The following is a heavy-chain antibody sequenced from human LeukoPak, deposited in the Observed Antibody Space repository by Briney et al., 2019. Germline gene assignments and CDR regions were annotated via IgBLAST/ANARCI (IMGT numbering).Heavy chain of an antibody. CDR3: ARADLVGGTVVTALNY. CDR1: GYTFTSYD. Sequence: GASVKVSCKASGYTFTSYDINWVRQATGQGLEWMGWMNPNSGNTGYAQKFQGRVTMTRNTSISTAYMELSSLRSEDTAVYYCARADLVGGTVVTALNYWGQGTLVTVSS. CDR2: MNPNSGNT. D-gene: IGHD4-23*01. V-gene: IGHV1-8*01. J-gene: IGHJ4*02.